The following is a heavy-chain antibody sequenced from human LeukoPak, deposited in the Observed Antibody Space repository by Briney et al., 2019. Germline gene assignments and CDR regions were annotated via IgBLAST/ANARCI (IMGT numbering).Heavy chain of an antibody. CDR2: ISYDGSNK. CDR1: GFTFSSYA. CDR3: AKDLEVATLGYYYGMDV. J-gene: IGHJ6*02. D-gene: IGHD5-12*01. V-gene: IGHV3-30-3*01. Sequence: PGRSLRLSCAASGFTFSSYAMHWVRQAPGKGLEWVAVISYDGSNKYYADSVKGRFTISRDNSKNMLYLQMNSLRAEDTAVYYCAKDLEVATLGYYYGMDVWGQGTTVTVSS.